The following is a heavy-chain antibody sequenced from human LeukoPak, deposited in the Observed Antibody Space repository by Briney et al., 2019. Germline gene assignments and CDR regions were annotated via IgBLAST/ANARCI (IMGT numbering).Heavy chain of an antibody. CDR3: ARDQNGSGGAFDI. CDR2: IYSGGST. CDR1: GFTVSSNY. J-gene: IGHJ3*02. D-gene: IGHD3-10*01. V-gene: IGHV3-66*01. Sequence: GGSLRLSCAASGFTVSSNYMSWVRQAPGKGLEWVSVIYSGGSTCYADSVKGRFTISRDNSKNTLYLQMNSLRAEDTAVYYCARDQNGSGGAFDIWGQGTMVTVSS.